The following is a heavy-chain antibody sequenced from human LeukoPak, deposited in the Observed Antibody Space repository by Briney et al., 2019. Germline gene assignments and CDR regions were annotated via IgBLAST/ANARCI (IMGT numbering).Heavy chain of an antibody. V-gene: IGHV3-64D*06. CDR2: ISSNGGST. J-gene: IGHJ4*02. D-gene: IGHD6-6*01. CDR3: VKSRVSIAARPGGFDY. CDR1: GFTFSSYA. Sequence: PGGSLRLSCSASGFTFSSYAMHWVRQAPGKGLGYVSAISSNGGSTYYADSVKGRFTISRDNSKNTLYLQMSSLRAEDTAVYYCVKSRVSIAARPGGFDYWGQGTLVTVSS.